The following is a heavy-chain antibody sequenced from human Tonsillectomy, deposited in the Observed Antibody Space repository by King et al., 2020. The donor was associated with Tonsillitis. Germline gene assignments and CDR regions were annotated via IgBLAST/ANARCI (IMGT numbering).Heavy chain of an antibody. CDR2: IYYSGST. CDR3: ARGGDYYDSSGPERWFDP. D-gene: IGHD3-22*01. CDR1: GGSISSGGYS. V-gene: IGHV4-30-4*07. Sequence: QPQESGPGLVKPSQTLSLTCAVSGGSISSGGYSWSWIRQPPGKGLEWIGYIYYSGSTYYNPSLKSRVTISVDTSKNQFSLKLSSVTAADTAVYYCARGGDYYDSSGPERWFDPWGQGTLVTVSS. J-gene: IGHJ5*02.